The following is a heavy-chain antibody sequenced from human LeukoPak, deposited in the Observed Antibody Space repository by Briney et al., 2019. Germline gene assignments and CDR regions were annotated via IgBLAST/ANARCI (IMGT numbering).Heavy chain of an antibody. J-gene: IGHJ2*01. V-gene: IGHV3-21*01. CDR3: ARDLLYFDSSGPGYFDL. CDR1: GFTFSSYS. D-gene: IGHD3-22*01. CDR2: ISSSSSYI. Sequence: GGSLRLSCAASGFTFSSYSMNWVRQAPGKGLEWVSSISSSSSYIYYADSVKGRFTISRDNAKNSLYLQMNSLRAEDTAVYYCARDLLYFDSSGPGYFDLWGRGTLVTVSS.